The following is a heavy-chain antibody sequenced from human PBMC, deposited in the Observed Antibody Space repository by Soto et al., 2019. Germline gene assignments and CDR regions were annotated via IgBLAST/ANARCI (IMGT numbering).Heavy chain of an antibody. CDR2: ISAYNGNT. CDR1: GYTFTSYG. Sequence: ASVKVSCKASGYTFTSYGISWVRQAPGQGLEWMGWISAYNGNTNYAQKLQGRVTMTTDTSTSTAYMELRSLRSDDTAVYYCARVPSGSGSFWHYYGMDVWGQGTTVTVSS. D-gene: IGHD3-10*01. CDR3: ARVPSGSGSFWHYYGMDV. V-gene: IGHV1-18*01. J-gene: IGHJ6*02.